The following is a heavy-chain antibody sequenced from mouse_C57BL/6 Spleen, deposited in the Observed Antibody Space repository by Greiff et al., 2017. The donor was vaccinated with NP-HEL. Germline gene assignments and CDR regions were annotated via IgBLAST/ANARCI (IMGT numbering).Heavy chain of an antibody. CDR1: GYTFTSYW. D-gene: IGHD2-3*01. Sequence: QVQLQQPGAELVMPGASVKLSCQASGYTFTSYWMHWVKQRPGQGLEWIGEIDPSASYTNYNQKFKGKSTLTVDHSSSTAYMQLSSLTSEDSAVYYCARSCDGGFDYWGQGTTLTVSS. CDR2: IDPSASYT. J-gene: IGHJ2*01. CDR3: ARSCDGGFDY. V-gene: IGHV1-69*01.